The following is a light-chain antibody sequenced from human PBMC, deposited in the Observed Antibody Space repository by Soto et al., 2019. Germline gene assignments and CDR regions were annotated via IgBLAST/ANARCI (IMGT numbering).Light chain of an antibody. CDR3: QSADSSGTYPV. V-gene: IGLV3-25*02. CDR1: ALPKQF. Sequence: SYELTQSPSVSVSPGQTARITCSGDALPKQFAYWYQQKPGQAPVIVIHKDSERPSGIPDRFSGSSSGTTVTLTISGVQAEDEADYDCQSADSSGTYPVFGGGTELTVL. J-gene: IGLJ2*01. CDR2: KDS.